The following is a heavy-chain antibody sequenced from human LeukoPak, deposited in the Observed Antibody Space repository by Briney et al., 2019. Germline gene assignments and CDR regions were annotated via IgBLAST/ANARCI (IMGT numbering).Heavy chain of an antibody. J-gene: IGHJ3*02. CDR1: GGSISSGGYS. V-gene: IGHV4-30-2*01. CDR3: ARTGDSDAFDI. Sequence: PSETLSLTCAVSGGSISSGGYSWSWIRQPPGKSLEWIGYIYHSGSTYYNPSLKSRVTISVDRSKNQFSLKLSSVTAADTAVYYCARTGDSDAFDIWGQRTMVTVSS. D-gene: IGHD7-27*01. CDR2: IYHSGST.